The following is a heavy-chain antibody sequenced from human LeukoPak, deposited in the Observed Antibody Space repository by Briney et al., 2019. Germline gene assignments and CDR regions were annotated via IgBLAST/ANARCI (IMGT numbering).Heavy chain of an antibody. Sequence: GVPLRLSCEASGFTFGSFAIRGVRQAPGKGLQCLSGISDSGYYTFYADSVKGRFTLSRRHSKNAVFVDMTSLRAEDTALFLCAKDGSWGAYHFYFYIDVWGKGTTVTVSS. J-gene: IGHJ6*03. V-gene: IGHV3-23*01. CDR2: ISDSGYYT. D-gene: IGHD3-16*01. CDR1: GFTFGSFA. CDR3: AKDGSWGAYHFYFYIDV.